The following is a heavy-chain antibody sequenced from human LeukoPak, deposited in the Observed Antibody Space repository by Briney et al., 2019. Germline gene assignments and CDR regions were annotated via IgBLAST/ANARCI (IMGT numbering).Heavy chain of an antibody. CDR2: VNHSGST. J-gene: IGHJ4*02. CDR3: ARVGSYGQYYFDY. CDR1: GGSFSGYY. V-gene: IGHV4-34*01. D-gene: IGHD5-18*01. Sequence: SETLSLTCAVYGGSFSGYYWSWIRQPPGKGLEWIGEVNHSGSTNYNPSLKSRVTISVDTSKNQFSLKLSSVTAADTAVYYCARVGSYGQYYFDYWGQGTLVTVSS.